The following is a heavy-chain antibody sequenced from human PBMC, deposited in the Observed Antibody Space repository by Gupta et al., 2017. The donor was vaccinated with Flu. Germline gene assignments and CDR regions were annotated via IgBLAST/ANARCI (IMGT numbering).Heavy chain of an antibody. CDR3: AKEGGGAYYGDYFAAFDP. D-gene: IGHD4-17*01. J-gene: IGHJ5*02. Sequence: EVQLLESGGGLVQPGGSLRLSCAASGFTFSSYAMSWVRKAPGKGLEWVSAISGSGGSTYYADSVKGRFTISRDNSKNTLYLQMNSLRAEDTAVYYCAKEGGGAYYGDYFAAFDPWGQGTLVTVSS. V-gene: IGHV3-23*01. CDR2: ISGSGGST. CDR1: GFTFSSYA.